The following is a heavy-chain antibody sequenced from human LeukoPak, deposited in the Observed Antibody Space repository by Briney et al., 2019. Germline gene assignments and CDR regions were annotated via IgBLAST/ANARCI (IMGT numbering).Heavy chain of an antibody. Sequence: SARSLRLSCAAAGFTSSTHWMSWVRQAPGKGREWVATIRQERIETHYVDSVRDRLLISRDNSKSSLYLQMSSLREEDTAIYYCARGCGRAHCPYFFDNWGQGTLVPVSA. CDR1: GFTSSTHW. V-gene: IGHV3-7*01. CDR3: ARGCGRAHCPYFFDN. J-gene: IGHJ4*02. CDR2: IRQERIET. D-gene: IGHD2-21*02.